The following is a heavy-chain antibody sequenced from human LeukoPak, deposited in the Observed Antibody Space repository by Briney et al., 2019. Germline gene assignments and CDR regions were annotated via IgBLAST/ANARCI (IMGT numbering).Heavy chain of an antibody. CDR1: GFTFSSYG. V-gene: IGHV3-23*01. D-gene: IGHD3-22*01. Sequence: PGGSLRLSCAASGFTFSSYGMSWVRQAPGKGLEWVSAISGSGGSTHYADSVKGRFTISRDNSKNTLYLQMNSLRAEDTAVYYCAKVGYYDSSGFRKFTYYYYYMDVWGKGTMVTISS. CDR2: ISGSGGST. J-gene: IGHJ6*03. CDR3: AKVGYYDSSGFRKFTYYYYYMDV.